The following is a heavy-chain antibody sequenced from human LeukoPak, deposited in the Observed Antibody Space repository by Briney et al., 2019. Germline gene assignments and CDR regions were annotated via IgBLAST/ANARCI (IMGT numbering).Heavy chain of an antibody. CDR1: GFTFSSYA. Sequence: GGSLRLSCAASGFTFSSYAMNWVRQAPGKGLEWVSVISGSGGSTYYADSVKGRFTISRGNSKNTVHLQMNSLRAEDTAVYYCARARVGCTNYAFDIWGQGTMVTVSS. V-gene: IGHV3-23*01. CDR3: ARARVGCTNYAFDI. J-gene: IGHJ3*02. CDR2: ISGSGGST. D-gene: IGHD2-8*01.